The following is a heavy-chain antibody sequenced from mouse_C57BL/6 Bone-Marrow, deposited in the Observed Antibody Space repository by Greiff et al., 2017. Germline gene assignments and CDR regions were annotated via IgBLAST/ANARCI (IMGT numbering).Heavy chain of an antibody. CDR2: IDPENGDT. Sequence: VQLQQSGAELVRPGASVKLSCTASGFNIKDDYMHWVKQRPEQGLEWIGWIDPENGDTEYASKFPGTATITADTSSNTAYLQLSRLTAEDTAVYYCTTDYDYDLAWFAYWGQGTLVTGSA. CDR1: GFNIKDDY. CDR3: TTDYDYDLAWFAY. D-gene: IGHD2-4*01. V-gene: IGHV14-4*01. J-gene: IGHJ3*01.